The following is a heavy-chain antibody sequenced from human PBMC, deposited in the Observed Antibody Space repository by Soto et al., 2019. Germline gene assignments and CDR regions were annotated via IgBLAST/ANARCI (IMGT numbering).Heavy chain of an antibody. CDR3: AKDYGDYQLDY. CDR1: GFTFSSYG. D-gene: IGHD4-17*01. J-gene: IGHJ4*02. CDR2: ISYDGSNK. V-gene: IGHV3-30*18. Sequence: QVQLVESGGGVVQPGRSLRLSCAASGFTFSSYGMHWVRQAPGKGLEWVAVISYDGSNKYYADSVKGRFTISRDNSKNTLYLQMNSLRAEDTAVYYCAKDYGDYQLDYWGQGTLVTVSS.